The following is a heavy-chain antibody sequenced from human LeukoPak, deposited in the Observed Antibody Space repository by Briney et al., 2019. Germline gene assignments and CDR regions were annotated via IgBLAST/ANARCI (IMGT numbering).Heavy chain of an antibody. J-gene: IGHJ5*02. CDR1: GGSFSGYY. CDR2: INHSGST. CDR3: ARHVTITMIVVVITNWFDP. D-gene: IGHD3-22*01. V-gene: IGHV4-34*01. Sequence: PSETLSLTCAVYGGSFSGYYWSWIRQPPGKGLEWIGEINHSGSTNYNPSLKSRVTISVDTSKNQFSLKLSSVTAADTAVYYCARHVTITMIVVVITNWFDPWGQGTLVTVSS.